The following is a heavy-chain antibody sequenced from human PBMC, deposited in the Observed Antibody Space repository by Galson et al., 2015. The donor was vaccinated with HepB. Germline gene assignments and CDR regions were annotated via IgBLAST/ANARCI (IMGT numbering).Heavy chain of an antibody. CDR2: IYHSGST. D-gene: IGHD3-9*01. Sequence: QVQLQESGPGLVKPSETLSLTCTVSGYSISSGYYWGWIRQPPGKGLEWIGSIYHSGSTYYNPSLKSRVTISVDTSKNQFSLKLSSVTAADTAVYYCARDSLDYDILTGLPTPHYYWSQGTLVTVSS. CDR1: GYSISSGYY. V-gene: IGHV4-38-2*02. CDR3: ARDSLDYDILTGLPTPHYY. J-gene: IGHJ4*02.